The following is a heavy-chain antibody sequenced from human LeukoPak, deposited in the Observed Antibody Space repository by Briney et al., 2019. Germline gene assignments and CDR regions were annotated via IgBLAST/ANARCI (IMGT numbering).Heavy chain of an antibody. Sequence: PGGSLRLSCAASGFTFSSYAMSWVRQAPGKGLEWVSAISGSGGSTYYADSVKGRFTISRDNSKNTLYLQMNSLRAEDTAVYHCAKGRGSLERVPAAPYYYYYGMDVWGQGTTVTVSS. CDR1: GFTFSSYA. CDR3: AKGRGSLERVPAAPYYYYYGMDV. CDR2: ISGSGGST. D-gene: IGHD2-2*01. J-gene: IGHJ6*02. V-gene: IGHV3-23*01.